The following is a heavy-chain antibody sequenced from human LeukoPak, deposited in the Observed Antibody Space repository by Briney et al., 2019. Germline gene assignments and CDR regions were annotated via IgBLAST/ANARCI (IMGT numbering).Heavy chain of an antibody. CDR1: GFTFSSYA. Sequence: PGGSLRLSCAASGFTFSSYAMHWVRQAPGKGLEWVAVISYDGSNKYYADSVKGRFTISRDNSKNTLYLQMNSLRAEDTALYYCAKEAYSSSWYLDYWGQGTLVTVSS. D-gene: IGHD6-13*01. J-gene: IGHJ4*02. CDR3: AKEAYSSSWYLDY. V-gene: IGHV3-30-3*01. CDR2: ISYDGSNK.